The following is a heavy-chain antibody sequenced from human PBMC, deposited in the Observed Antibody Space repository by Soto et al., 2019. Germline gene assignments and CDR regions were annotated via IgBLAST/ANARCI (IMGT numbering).Heavy chain of an antibody. J-gene: IGHJ6*02. Sequence: PSQTLSLTCAISGDSVSSNSAAWNWIRQSPSRGLEWLGRTYYRSKWYNDYAVSVKSRITINPDTSKNQFSLQLNSVTPEDTAVYFCARGYCSSTSCYSYYYYGMDVCGQGTTVTVSS. CDR3: ARGYCSSTSCYSYYYYGMDV. CDR2: TYYRSKWYN. CDR1: GDSVSSNSAA. D-gene: IGHD2-2*02. V-gene: IGHV6-1*01.